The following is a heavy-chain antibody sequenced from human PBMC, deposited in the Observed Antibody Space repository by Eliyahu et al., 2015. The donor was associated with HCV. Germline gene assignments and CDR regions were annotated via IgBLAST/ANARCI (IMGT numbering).Heavy chain of an antibody. CDR2: IYWDDXT. J-gene: IGHJ5*02. CDR3: ANRHRLRYSSGWTNWFDP. V-gene: IGHV2-5*02. D-gene: IGHD6-19*01. Sequence: GWIRQPPGKALEXXXXIYWDDXTRYSPSXKSRLTIXKXTSKNQVVLTMTNMDPVDTATYYSANRHRLRYSSGWTNWFDPWGQGNLVTVSS.